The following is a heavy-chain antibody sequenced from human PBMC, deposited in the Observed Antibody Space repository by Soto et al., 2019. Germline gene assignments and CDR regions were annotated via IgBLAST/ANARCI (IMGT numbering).Heavy chain of an antibody. CDR1: GASISSGDYY. CDR2: ISYRGTT. CDR3: VRALGSRFMEWPRFDP. V-gene: IGHV4-30-4*01. Sequence: QVQLQESGPGLVKPSQTLSLTCTVSGASISSGDYYWSWIRQPPGQGLEWIAHISYRGTTNYNPSLKSRVTMSVDTSKNQFALKLNSVNAADTAVYYCVRALGSRFMEWPRFDPWGQGTLVTVSS. D-gene: IGHD3-3*01. J-gene: IGHJ5*02.